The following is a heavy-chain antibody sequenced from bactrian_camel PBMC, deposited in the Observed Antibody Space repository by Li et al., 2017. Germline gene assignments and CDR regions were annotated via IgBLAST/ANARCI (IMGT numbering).Heavy chain of an antibody. J-gene: IGHJ4*01. CDR2: TCSSGGTT. Sequence: VQLVESGGGLVQPGGSLKLSCVTSGFTFSGYAMTWVRQAPRKGLEWVATCSSGGTTYYPDSVKGRFTISRDNAKNTVYLQMNSLKVEDTAVYFCARRDGVWALDYWGQGTQVTVS. CDR3: ARRDGVWALDY. D-gene: IGHD3*01. V-gene: IGHV3S40*01. CDR1: GFTFSGYA.